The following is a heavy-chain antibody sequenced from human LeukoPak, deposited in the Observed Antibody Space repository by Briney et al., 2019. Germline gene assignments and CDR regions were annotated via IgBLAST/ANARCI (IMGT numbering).Heavy chain of an antibody. CDR1: GGSIRSYF. CDR2: IWDTEIT. CDR3: ARGLVLATDDAFDI. V-gene: IGHV4-59*01. Sequence: SETLSLTCTVSGGSIRSYFWSWLRQPPGKGLEWFGYIWDTEITDYNPSLKSRVTISLDTSKNHFSLKLRAVTAADTALYFCARGLVLATDDAFDIWGQGTLVTVSS. D-gene: IGHD5-12*01. J-gene: IGHJ3*02.